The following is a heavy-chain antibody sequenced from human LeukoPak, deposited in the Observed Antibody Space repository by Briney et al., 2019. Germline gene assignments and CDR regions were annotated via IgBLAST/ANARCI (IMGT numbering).Heavy chain of an antibody. Sequence: GGSLRLSCAASGFTFSSYWMHWVRQAPGKGLEWVSYITSSGSAIYYADSVKGRFTISRDNAKNSLYLQMSSLRAEDTAVYYCASEGYGGNSDAFDIWGQGTMVTVS. CDR3: ASEGYGGNSDAFDI. J-gene: IGHJ3*02. CDR2: ITSSGSAI. D-gene: IGHD4-23*01. CDR1: GFTFSSYW. V-gene: IGHV3-48*04.